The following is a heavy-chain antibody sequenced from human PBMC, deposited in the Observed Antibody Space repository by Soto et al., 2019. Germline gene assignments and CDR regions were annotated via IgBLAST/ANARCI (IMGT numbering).Heavy chain of an antibody. CDR3: AREDDGGDTLEV. CDR2: IHHSGSI. D-gene: IGHD2-21*02. Sequence: QVQLQQSGPGLVKPSQTLSLTCTVSGGAISSDSYHWPWIRQSPERGLEWIGYIHHSGSILYNPYLTSRVTISVDTSKNQFSLQLSSVTAADTAVYFYAREDDGGDTLEVWGQGTTVTVSS. V-gene: IGHV4-30-4*08. CDR1: GGAISSDSYH. J-gene: IGHJ6*02.